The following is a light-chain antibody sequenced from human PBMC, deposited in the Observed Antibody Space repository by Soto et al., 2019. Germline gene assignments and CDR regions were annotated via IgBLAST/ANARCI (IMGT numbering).Light chain of an antibody. CDR3: SSYTSNSTVV. V-gene: IGLV2-14*01. CDR1: SSDVGGYNY. CDR2: EVS. J-gene: IGLJ2*01. Sequence: QSVLTQPASVSGSPGQSITISCTGTSSDVGGYNYVSWYQQHPGKAPKLTIYEVSNRPSGVSNRFSGSKSGNTASLTISGLQAEDEADYYCSSYTSNSTVVFGGGTQLTVL.